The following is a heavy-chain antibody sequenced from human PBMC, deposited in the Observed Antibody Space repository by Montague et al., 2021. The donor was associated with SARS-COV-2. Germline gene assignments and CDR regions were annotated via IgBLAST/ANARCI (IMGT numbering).Heavy chain of an antibody. CDR3: AKDRGYYGSGSYFEY. CDR2: ISWNSDSI. Sequence: SLRLSCAASGFTFHDYALHWVRQVPGKGLEWVSGISWNSDSIGYGDSVKGRFTISRDNAKNSLYLQMNSLRAEDTALYYCAKDRGYYGSGSYFEYWGQGTLVTVSS. J-gene: IGHJ4*02. CDR1: GFTFHDYA. D-gene: IGHD3-10*01. V-gene: IGHV3-9*01.